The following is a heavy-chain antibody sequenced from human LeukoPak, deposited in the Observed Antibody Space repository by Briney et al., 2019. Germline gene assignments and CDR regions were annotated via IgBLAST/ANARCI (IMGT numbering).Heavy chain of an antibody. CDR2: ISGSAGST. Sequence: GGSLRLSCAASGFTFSSYAMRWVRQAPGKGLEWVSAISGSAGSTYYADSVKGRFTISRDNSKNTLYLQMNTLRVEDTAVYYCAKSGMVRGEYDYWGQGTLVTVSS. D-gene: IGHD3-10*01. CDR3: AKSGMVRGEYDY. J-gene: IGHJ4*02. V-gene: IGHV3-23*01. CDR1: GFTFSSYA.